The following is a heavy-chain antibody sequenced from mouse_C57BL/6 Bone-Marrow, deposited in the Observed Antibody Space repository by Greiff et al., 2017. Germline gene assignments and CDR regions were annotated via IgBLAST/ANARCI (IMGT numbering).Heavy chain of an antibody. Sequence: VQLQQSGPELVKPGASVKISCKASGYTFTDYYMNWVKQSHGQSLEWIGDINPNNGGTSYNQKFKGKATLTVDKSSSTAYMELRSLTSADSAVYYCAREDGSTFYWFDYWGQGTTLTVSS. CDR2: INPNNGGT. D-gene: IGHD1-1*01. V-gene: IGHV1-26*01. J-gene: IGHJ2*01. CDR3: AREDGSTFYWFDY. CDR1: GYTFTDYY.